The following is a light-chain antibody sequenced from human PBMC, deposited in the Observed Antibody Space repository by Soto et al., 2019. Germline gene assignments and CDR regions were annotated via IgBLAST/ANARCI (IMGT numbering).Light chain of an antibody. V-gene: IGLV2-14*03. Sequence: QSVLAQPASLSGSPGQSITISCTGTSSDVGSYNSVSWYQQYPGKAPTLMIHDVSNRPSGVSNRLSGSKSGNTASLTISGLQAEDEADYYCSSFTSSSSYVFGSGTKSPS. J-gene: IGLJ1*01. CDR1: SSDVGSYNS. CDR2: DVS. CDR3: SSFTSSSSYV.